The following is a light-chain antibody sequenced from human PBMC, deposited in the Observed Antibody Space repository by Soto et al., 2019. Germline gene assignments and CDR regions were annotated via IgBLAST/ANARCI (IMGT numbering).Light chain of an antibody. CDR2: GAS. Sequence: EIVMTQSPATLSVYTGERATLSCRASQSVSSNLAWYQQKPGQAPRLLIYGASTRATGIPARFSGSGSGTEFTLTISSLQSEDFAVYYCQQYNNWPPTWTFGQGTNVDIK. V-gene: IGKV3-15*01. CDR1: QSVSSN. J-gene: IGKJ1*01. CDR3: QQYNNWPPTWT.